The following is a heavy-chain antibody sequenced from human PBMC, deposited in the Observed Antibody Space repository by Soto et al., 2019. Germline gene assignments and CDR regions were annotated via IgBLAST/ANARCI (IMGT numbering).Heavy chain of an antibody. CDR1: SGSISSSNW. V-gene: IGHV4-4*02. D-gene: IGHD5-18*01. CDR2: IFHSGST. Sequence: PSETLSLTCTVSSGSISSSNWWSWVRQPPGKGLEWIGEIFHSGSTNYNPSLKSRVTISVDKSKNQFSLNLSSVTAADTAVYYCARGSYEKSSWFDPWGQGTLVNVS. CDR3: ARGSYEKSSWFDP. J-gene: IGHJ5*02.